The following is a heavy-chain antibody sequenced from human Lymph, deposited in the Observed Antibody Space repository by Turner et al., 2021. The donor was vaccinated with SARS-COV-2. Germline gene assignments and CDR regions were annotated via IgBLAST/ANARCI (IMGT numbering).Heavy chain of an antibody. V-gene: IGHV3-30*04. CDR3: ARYASGGYFYYGMDV. J-gene: IGHJ6*02. Sequence: QVQLVESGGGVVQPGRSLRLSCASSGFTFSTYAIYWVRQAPGKGLEWVAVISYDGSNKYYAESVKGRFTISRDNYKNTLYLQMNSLRAEDTAVYYCARYASGGYFYYGMDVWGQGTTVTVSS. CDR1: GFTFSTYA. CDR2: ISYDGSNK. D-gene: IGHD3-10*01.